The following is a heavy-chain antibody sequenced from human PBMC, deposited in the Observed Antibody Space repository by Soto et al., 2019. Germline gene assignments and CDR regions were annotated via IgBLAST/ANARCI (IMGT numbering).Heavy chain of an antibody. J-gene: IGHJ4*02. CDR1: GFTFSSYA. V-gene: IGHV3-30-3*01. D-gene: IGHD3-22*01. Sequence: QVQLVESGGGVVQPGRSLRLSCAASGFTFSSYAMHWVRQAPGKGLEWVAVISYDGSNKYYGDSVKGRFTISRDNSKNALYLQMTSWRAEDTAGYYCAKDSTYGSSGFACGYWGQGTRVTVPS. CDR2: ISYDGSNK. CDR3: AKDSTYGSSGFACGY.